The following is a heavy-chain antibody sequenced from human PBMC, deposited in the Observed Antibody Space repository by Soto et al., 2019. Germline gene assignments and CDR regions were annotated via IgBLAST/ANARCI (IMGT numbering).Heavy chain of an antibody. CDR1: GSSINSGGYH. CDR3: PRASDRGFWDWFDP. CDR2: IYYRGNT. V-gene: IGHV4-31*03. D-gene: IGHD7-27*01. J-gene: IGHJ5*02. Sequence: SETLSLTCSVSGSSINSGGYHWTWIRQHPEKGLEWIGYIYYRGNTYYNPSLSSRLTISVDTSKNQFSLNLTSVTAEDTAVYYCPRASDRGFWDWFDPWGQGTLVTVSS.